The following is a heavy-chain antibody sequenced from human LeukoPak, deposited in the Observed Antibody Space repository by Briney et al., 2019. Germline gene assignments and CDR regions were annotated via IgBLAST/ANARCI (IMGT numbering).Heavy chain of an antibody. J-gene: IGHJ4*02. V-gene: IGHV1-69*06. CDR1: GVTFSSYA. CDR3: AREKRSGYYGSGSYLAFDY. Sequence: ASVKVSCKASGVTFSSYAISWVRQAPGQGLEWIGDIIHIFSTANYAQKFQGRVTITADKSTSTAYMELSSLRSEDTAVYYCAREKRSGYYGSGSYLAFDYWGQGTLVTVSS. CDR2: IIHIFSTA. D-gene: IGHD3-10*01.